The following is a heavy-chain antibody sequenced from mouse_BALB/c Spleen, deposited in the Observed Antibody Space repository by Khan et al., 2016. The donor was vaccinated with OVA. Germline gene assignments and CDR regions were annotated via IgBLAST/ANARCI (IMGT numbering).Heavy chain of an antibody. CDR2: ISYSGNT. CDR3: ARVYGGDFDY. V-gene: IGHV3-2*02. D-gene: IGHD1-1*01. CDR1: GYSITSDYA. J-gene: IGHJ2*01. Sequence: EVQLQESGPGLVKPSQSLSLICTVTGYSITSDYAWNWIRQFPGNKLEWMGFISYSGNTKYNPSLKSRISIIRDTSKNQFFLQLNSVTTEDTATYYCARVYGGDFDYWGQGTTLTGSS.